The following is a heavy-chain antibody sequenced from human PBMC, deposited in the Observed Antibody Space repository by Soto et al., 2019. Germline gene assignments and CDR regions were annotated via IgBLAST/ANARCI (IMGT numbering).Heavy chain of an antibody. Sequence: SETLSLTCTVSGGSISSSSYYWGWIRQPPGKGLEWIGSIYYSGSTYYNPSLKSRVTISVDTSKNQFSLKLSSVTAADTAVYYCARLDTAMVYYGMDVWGQGTTVTVSS. V-gene: IGHV4-39*01. J-gene: IGHJ6*02. CDR2: IYYSGST. D-gene: IGHD5-18*01. CDR3: ARLDTAMVYYGMDV. CDR1: GGSISSSSYY.